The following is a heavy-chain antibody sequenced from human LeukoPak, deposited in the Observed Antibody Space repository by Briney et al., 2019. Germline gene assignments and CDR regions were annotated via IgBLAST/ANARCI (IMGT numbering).Heavy chain of an antibody. Sequence: PGGSLRLSCEASGFTFISSGMNWVRQAPGKGLEWVALISYDGTKKYYVDSVTGRFTISRDNSKNTLYLEMSSLRPEDTAVYYCAKDSGFGELSDGYWGQGTLVTVSS. D-gene: IGHD3-10*01. CDR1: GFTFISSG. J-gene: IGHJ4*02. CDR2: ISYDGTKK. V-gene: IGHV3-30*18. CDR3: AKDSGFGELSDGY.